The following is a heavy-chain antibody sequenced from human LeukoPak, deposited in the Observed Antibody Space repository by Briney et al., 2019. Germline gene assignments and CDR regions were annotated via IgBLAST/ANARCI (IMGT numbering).Heavy chain of an antibody. Sequence: GGSLRLSCAASGFTFSDYNMRWIRQAPGKGLEWVSSISRSGSTKYYADSVKGRFTISRDNSKNSLFLQMNSLRAEDTAVYYCARVLRYCSGGNCYSGGLGYMDVWGKGTTVTISS. CDR3: ARVLRYCSGGNCYSGGLGYMDV. V-gene: IGHV3-11*01. CDR2: ISRSGSTK. CDR1: GFTFSDYN. J-gene: IGHJ6*03. D-gene: IGHD2-15*01.